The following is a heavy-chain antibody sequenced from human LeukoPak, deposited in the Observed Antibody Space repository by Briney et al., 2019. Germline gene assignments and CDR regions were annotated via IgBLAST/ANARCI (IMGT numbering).Heavy chain of an antibody. J-gene: IGHJ4*02. D-gene: IGHD3-3*01. CDR1: GFTFSSYS. CDR2: ISSSSSYI. CDR3: ARSYDFWSGYDY. Sequence: PGGSLRLSCAASGFTFSSYSMNWVRQAPGKGLEWVSSISSSSSYIYYADSVRGRFTIPRDNSKNTLYLQMNSLRAEDTAVYYCARSYDFWSGYDYWGQGTLVTVSS. V-gene: IGHV3-21*01.